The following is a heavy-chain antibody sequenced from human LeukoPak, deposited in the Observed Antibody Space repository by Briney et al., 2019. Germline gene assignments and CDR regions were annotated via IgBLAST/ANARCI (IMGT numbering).Heavy chain of an antibody. CDR1: MFTVSSNY. CDR3: ARWGGYSYGYDY. Sequence: GGSLRLSCAPSMFTVSSNYMSWVRQAPGKGLEWVSFIYRGGSTYYADSVKGRFTLSRENSKNTLYLQMNRLRAEDTAVYYCARWGGYSYGYDYWGQGTLVTVSS. D-gene: IGHD5-18*01. CDR2: IYRGGST. J-gene: IGHJ4*02. V-gene: IGHV3-53*01.